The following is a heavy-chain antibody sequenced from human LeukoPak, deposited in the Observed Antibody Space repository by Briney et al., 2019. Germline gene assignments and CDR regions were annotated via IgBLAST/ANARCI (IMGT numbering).Heavy chain of an antibody. D-gene: IGHD2-21*02. CDR2: IIPIFGTA. CDR3: ARAYCGGDCYSRFGIVFDY. V-gene: IGHV1-69*13. J-gene: IGHJ4*02. Sequence: SVKVSCKASGGTFSSYDISWVRQAPGQGLEWMGGIIPIFGTANYAQKFQGRVTITADESTSTAYMELSSLRSEDTAVYYCARAYCGGDCYSRFGIVFDYWGQGTLVTVSS. CDR1: GGTFSSYD.